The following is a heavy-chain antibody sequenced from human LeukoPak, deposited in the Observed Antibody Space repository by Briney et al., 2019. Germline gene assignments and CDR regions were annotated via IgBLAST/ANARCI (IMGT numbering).Heavy chain of an antibody. Sequence: ASVKVSCKASGGTFSSYAISWVRQAPGQGLEWMGRIIPILGIANYAQKFQGRVTITADKSTSTAYMELSSLRSEDTAVYYCASSYGSGSYDYYGMDVWGQGTTVTVSS. CDR1: GGTFSSYA. CDR2: IIPILGIA. V-gene: IGHV1-69*04. J-gene: IGHJ6*02. CDR3: ASSYGSGSYDYYGMDV. D-gene: IGHD3-10*01.